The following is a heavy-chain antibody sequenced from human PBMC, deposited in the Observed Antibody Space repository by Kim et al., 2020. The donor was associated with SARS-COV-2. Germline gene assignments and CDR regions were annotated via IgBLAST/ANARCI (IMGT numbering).Heavy chain of an antibody. J-gene: IGHJ6*04. V-gene: IGHV3-11*01. D-gene: IGHD3-3*01. CDR3: ASLDCWSGYYAGV. CDR1: GFTFSDYY. Sequence: GGSLRLSCAASGFTFSDYYMSWIRQAPGKGLEWVSYISSSGSTIYYADSVKGRFTISRDNAKNSLYLQMNSLRAEDTAVYSCASLDCWSGYYAGVWGKGTTVTVSS. CDR2: ISSSGSTI.